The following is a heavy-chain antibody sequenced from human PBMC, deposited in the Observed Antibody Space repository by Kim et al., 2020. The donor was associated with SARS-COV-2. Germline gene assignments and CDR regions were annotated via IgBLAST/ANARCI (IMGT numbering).Heavy chain of an antibody. CDR3: ATTSGDWRFFDF. V-gene: IGHV4-34*01. Sequence: DNPSLKSRVAISIDTSKNQFSLRLSSVTAADTAVYYCATTSGDWRFFDFWGQGTLVTVSS. D-gene: IGHD2-21*01. J-gene: IGHJ4*02.